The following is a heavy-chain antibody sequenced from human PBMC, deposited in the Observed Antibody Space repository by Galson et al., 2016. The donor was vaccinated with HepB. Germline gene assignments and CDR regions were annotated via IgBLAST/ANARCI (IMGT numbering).Heavy chain of an antibody. CDR3: AKDGYRGSYRDYYGMDV. V-gene: IGHV3-30*18. CDR1: GFTFSTCG. Sequence: SLRLSCAASGFTFSTCGMHWVRQAPGKGLEWVAVISYDGSNKKYADSVKGRFTISIDTSKNTLYLQMNSLTAEDTAVYFCAKDGYRGSYRDYYGMDVWSQGTTVTVSS. CDR2: ISYDGSNK. D-gene: IGHD1-26*01. J-gene: IGHJ6*02.